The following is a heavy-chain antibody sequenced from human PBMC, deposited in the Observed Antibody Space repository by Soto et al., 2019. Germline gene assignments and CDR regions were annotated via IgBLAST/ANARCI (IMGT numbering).Heavy chain of an antibody. J-gene: IGHJ4*02. V-gene: IGHV3-9*01. Sequence: EMQLVESGGGLVQPGRSLRLSCAASGFTFDDFAMHWVRQAPGKGLEWVSGINWNSGDIDYADSVRGRFTISRDNAKNALYLQMNSLRADDTAMYFCARSLFMVAPDNEPFDYWGQGTLVTVSS. CDR2: INWNSGDI. D-gene: IGHD5-12*01. CDR3: ARSLFMVAPDNEPFDY. CDR1: GFTFDDFA.